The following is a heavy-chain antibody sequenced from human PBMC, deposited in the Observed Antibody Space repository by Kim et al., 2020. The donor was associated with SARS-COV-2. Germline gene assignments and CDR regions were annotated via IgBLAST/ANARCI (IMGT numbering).Heavy chain of an antibody. Sequence: SETLSLPCTVSGGSITGYSWSWIRQPPGKGLGWMGSIYNSGSTNYNPSLKSRVTISLDTSNNQFSLKLTSVTAADTAVYYCAREIMVPSSRYYFYLMDVWGPGTTVTVSS. V-gene: IGHV4-59*13. D-gene: IGHD3-10*01. CDR1: GGSITGYS. CDR2: IYNSGST. CDR3: AREIMVPSSRYYFYLMDV. J-gene: IGHJ6*02.